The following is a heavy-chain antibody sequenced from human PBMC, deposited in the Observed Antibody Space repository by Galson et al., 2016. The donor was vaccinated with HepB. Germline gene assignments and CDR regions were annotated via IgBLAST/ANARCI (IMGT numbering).Heavy chain of an antibody. CDR1: GGSISSSSYY. CDR3: ARDVGSTLAARSFDY. V-gene: IGHV4-39*07. CDR2: IYYSGST. J-gene: IGHJ4*02. Sequence: ETLSLTCTVSGGSISSSSYYWGWIRQPPGKGLEWVGSIYYSGSTYYNPSLKSRVTISLDTSKNQFSLRLSSVTAADAAVYYCARDVGSTLAARSFDYWGQGTLVTVSS. D-gene: IGHD6-6*01.